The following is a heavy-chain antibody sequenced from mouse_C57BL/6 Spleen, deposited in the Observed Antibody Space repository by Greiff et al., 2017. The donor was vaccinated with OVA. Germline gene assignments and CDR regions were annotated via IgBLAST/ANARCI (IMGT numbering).Heavy chain of an antibody. D-gene: IGHD1-1*01. CDR2: IDPSDSYT. CDR1: GYTFTSYW. Sequence: QVQLQQPGAELVRPGTSVKLSCKASGYTFTSYWMHWVKQRPGQGLEWIGVIDPSDSYTNYNQKFKGKATLTVDTSSSTAYMQLSSLASEDSAVYYCARAVVATWYFCVWGTGTTVTVSS. J-gene: IGHJ1*03. V-gene: IGHV1-59*01. CDR3: ARAVVATWYFCV.